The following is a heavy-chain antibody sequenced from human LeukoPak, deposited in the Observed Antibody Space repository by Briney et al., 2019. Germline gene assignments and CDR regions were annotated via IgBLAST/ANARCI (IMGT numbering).Heavy chain of an antibody. CDR3: ARGPYSSRYDY. CDR2: IYYSGST. CDR1: GDSISSSY. Sequence: SDTLSLTCTVSGDSISSSYGSWIRQPPGKGLEWIGYIYYSGSTNYNPSLKSRVTMSVDTSKNQFSLNLSSVTAADTAVYYCARGPYSSRYDYWGQGTVVTVSS. D-gene: IGHD6-13*01. J-gene: IGHJ4*02. V-gene: IGHV4-59*07.